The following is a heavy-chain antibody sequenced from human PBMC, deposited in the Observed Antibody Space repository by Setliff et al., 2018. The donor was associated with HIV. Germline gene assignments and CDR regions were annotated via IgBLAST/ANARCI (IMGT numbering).Heavy chain of an antibody. CDR1: EFTFSSYG. V-gene: IGHV3-30*02. CDR2: IRYDGSEK. Sequence: PGGSLRLSCAASEFTFSSYGMHWVRQAPGKGLEWVAFIRYDGSEKNYMDSVEGRFTISRDNAKNSLYLQMNSLRPEDTAVYYCAKDFPPPNGMDVWGQGTTVTVSS. CDR3: AKDFPPPNGMDV. J-gene: IGHJ6*02.